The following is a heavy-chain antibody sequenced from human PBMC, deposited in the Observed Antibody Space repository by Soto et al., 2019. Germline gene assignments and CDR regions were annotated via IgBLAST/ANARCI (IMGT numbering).Heavy chain of an antibody. CDR2: IFHSGTT. D-gene: IGHD3-22*01. J-gene: IGHJ4*02. V-gene: IGHV4-38-2*01. CDR1: GYSISSGYY. Sequence: PSETLSLTCAVSGYSISSGYYWGWIRHPPGKGLEWLGSIFHSGTTYDNPSHKCRVTISVDMPKNRFSLKLTSVTAADTAVYYCARLLDGSCGYYYFDYWGQGTLVNVSS. CDR3: ARLLDGSCGYYYFDY.